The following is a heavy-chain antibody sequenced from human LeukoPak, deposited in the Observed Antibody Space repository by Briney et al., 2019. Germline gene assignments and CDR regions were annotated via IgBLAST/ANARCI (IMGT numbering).Heavy chain of an antibody. Sequence: SETLSLTCTVSGGSISSYYWSWIRQPPGKGLEWIGYIYYSGSTNYNPSLKSRVTISVDTSKNQFSLKLSSVTAADTAVYYCARLGAIAAAGDYFDYWGQGTLVTVSS. J-gene: IGHJ4*02. V-gene: IGHV4-59*08. CDR3: ARLGAIAAAGDYFDY. D-gene: IGHD6-13*01. CDR1: GGSISSYY. CDR2: IYYSGST.